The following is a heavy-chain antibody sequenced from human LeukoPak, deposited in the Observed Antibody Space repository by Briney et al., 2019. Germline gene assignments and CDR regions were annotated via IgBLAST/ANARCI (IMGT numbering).Heavy chain of an antibody. CDR3: AKEYCSNSVCHSLDY. CDR1: GFTFSSSG. Sequence: GGSPRLSCAASGFTFSSSGMHWVRQAPGKGLEWVAVISYDGSNKYYADSVKGRFTFSRDNSKNTLYLQMNSLRAEDTAVYYCAKEYCSNSVCHSLDYWGQGTLVTVSS. D-gene: IGHD2-8*01. CDR2: ISYDGSNK. J-gene: IGHJ4*02. V-gene: IGHV3-30*18.